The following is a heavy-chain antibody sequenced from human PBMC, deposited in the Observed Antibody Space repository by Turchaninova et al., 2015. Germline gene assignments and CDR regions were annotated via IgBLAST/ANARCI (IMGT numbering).Heavy chain of an antibody. CDR2: FYNSGST. CDR3: AAAATWLSFDY. V-gene: IGHV4-59*01. D-gene: IGHD6-19*01. J-gene: IGHJ4*02. Sequence: QVQVQESGPGLVKPSETLSVTGTAPGGSISTYYWNWVRQAPGKGLEWIGSFYNSGSTNYNPSLRSRVTISVDTSKNQFSLKLTSVTAADTAVYYCAAAATWLSFDYWGQGSLVTVSS. CDR1: GGSISTYY.